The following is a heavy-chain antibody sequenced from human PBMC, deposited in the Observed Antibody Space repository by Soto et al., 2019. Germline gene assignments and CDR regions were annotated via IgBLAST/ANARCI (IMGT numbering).Heavy chain of an antibody. J-gene: IGHJ4*02. V-gene: IGHV1-46*01. D-gene: IGHD4-17*01. CDR2: ISPSGDRT. Sequence: VKVSCKASGYTFTNYHMDWVRQAPGQGLEWMGKISPSGDRTWYAQKFRGRVTMTRDTSTSTDYMELSSLRSEDTALYYCARDGGNYGDDDYWGQGTLVTVS. CDR3: ARDGGNYGDDDY. CDR1: GYTFTNYH.